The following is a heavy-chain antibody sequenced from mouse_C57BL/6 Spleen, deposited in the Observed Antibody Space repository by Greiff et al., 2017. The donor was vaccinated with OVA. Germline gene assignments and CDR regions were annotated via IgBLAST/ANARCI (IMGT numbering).Heavy chain of an antibody. V-gene: IGHV5-17*01. CDR2: ISSGSSTI. Sequence: EVQLVESGGGLVKPGGSLKLSCAASGFTFSDYGMHWVRQAPEKGLEWVAYISSGSSTIYYADTVKGRFTISRDNAKNTLFLQMTSLRSEDTAVDYGARRRGSSGDYAMDYWGQGTSVTVSS. CDR1: GFTFSDYG. CDR3: ARRRGSSGDYAMDY. J-gene: IGHJ4*01. D-gene: IGHD1-1*01.